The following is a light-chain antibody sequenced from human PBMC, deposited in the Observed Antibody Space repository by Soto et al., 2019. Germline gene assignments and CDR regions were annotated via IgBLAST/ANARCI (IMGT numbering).Light chain of an antibody. Sequence: IVLTQSPATLSLSPGERATLSCRASQCVSSYLAWYQQKPGQAPRLLIYDASNRATGIPARFSGSGSGTDFTLTISSLEPEDFAVYYCQQRSNWPPFTFGPGTKVDIK. J-gene: IGKJ3*01. CDR2: DAS. CDR3: QQRSNWPPFT. CDR1: QCVSSY. V-gene: IGKV3-11*01.